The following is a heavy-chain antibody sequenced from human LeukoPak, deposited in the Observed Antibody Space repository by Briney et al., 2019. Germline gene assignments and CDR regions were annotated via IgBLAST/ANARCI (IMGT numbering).Heavy chain of an antibody. CDR3: ARGSVGATNY. Sequence: ASVKVSCKASGGTFSSYAISWARQAPGQGLEWMGGIIPIFGTANYAQKFQGRVTMTEDTSTDTAYMELSSLRSEDTAVYYCARGSVGATNYWGQGTLVTVSS. CDR1: GGTFSSYA. D-gene: IGHD1-26*01. J-gene: IGHJ4*02. V-gene: IGHV1-69*06. CDR2: IIPIFGTA.